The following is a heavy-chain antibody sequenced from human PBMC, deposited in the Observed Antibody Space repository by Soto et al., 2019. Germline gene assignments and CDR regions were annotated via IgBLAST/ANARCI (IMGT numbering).Heavy chain of an antibody. CDR3: ARAGGEPPRPYYLDARDV. CDR2: INPSGGIT. CDR1: GYNFTTYTVTNYY. D-gene: IGHD3-10*01. Sequence: QMQLVQSGAEVKKPGASVQVSCKSSGYNFTTYTVTNYYIHWVRRAHGQGLEWMGIINPSGGITSYAQKFQGRVSMTRDTSPITVYMEMTSLRSEDTAIYYCARAGGEPPRPYYLDARDVWGQGTTVTVSS. V-gene: IGHV1-46*01. J-gene: IGHJ6*02.